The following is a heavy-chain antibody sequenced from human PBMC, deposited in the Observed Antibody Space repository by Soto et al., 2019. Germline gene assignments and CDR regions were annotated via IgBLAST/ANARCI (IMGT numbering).Heavy chain of an antibody. V-gene: IGHV3-48*03. CDR1: GFTFSSYE. CDR3: AGSVEMATITVSHAEYFQH. D-gene: IGHD5-12*01. Sequence: GGSLRLSCAASGFTFSSYEMNWVRQAPGKGLEWVSYISSSGSTIYYADSVKGRFTISRDNAKNSLYLQMNSLRAEDTAVYYCAGSVEMATITVSHAEYFQHWGQGTLVTAPQ. J-gene: IGHJ1*01. CDR2: ISSSGSTI.